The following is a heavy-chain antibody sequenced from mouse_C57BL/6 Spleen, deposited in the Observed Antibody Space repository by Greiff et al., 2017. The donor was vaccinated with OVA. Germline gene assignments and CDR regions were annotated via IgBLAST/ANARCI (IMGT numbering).Heavy chain of an antibody. Sequence: EVQLVESGGGLVKPGGSLKLSCAASGFTFSDYGMHWVRQAPEKGLEWVAYISSGSSTIYYADTVKGRFTISRDNAKNTLFLQMTSLRSEDTAMYYCARDYGSAWFAYWGQGTLVTVSA. V-gene: IGHV5-17*01. D-gene: IGHD1-1*01. CDR1: GFTFSDYG. CDR2: ISSGSSTI. J-gene: IGHJ3*01. CDR3: ARDYGSAWFAY.